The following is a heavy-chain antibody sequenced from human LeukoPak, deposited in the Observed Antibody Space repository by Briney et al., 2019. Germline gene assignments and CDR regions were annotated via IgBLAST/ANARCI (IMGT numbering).Heavy chain of an antibody. Sequence: PSETLSLTXTVSGGSISSSSYYWSWIRQPPGKGLEWIGEINHSGSTNYNPSLKSRVAISVDTSKNQFSLKLSSVTAADTAVYYCARAEEDFDYWGQGTLVTVSS. V-gene: IGHV4-39*07. J-gene: IGHJ4*02. CDR2: INHSGST. CDR1: GGSISSSSYY. CDR3: ARAEEDFDY.